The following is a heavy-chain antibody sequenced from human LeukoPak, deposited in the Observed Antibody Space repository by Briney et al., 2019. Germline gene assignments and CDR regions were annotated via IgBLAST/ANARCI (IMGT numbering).Heavy chain of an antibody. D-gene: IGHD2-2*01. CDR3: AKDTHPAASLFRRLMFHYGMDV. CDR2: ISYDGSNK. J-gene: IGHJ6*02. CDR1: GFTFSSYA. Sequence: GGSLRLSCAASGFTFSSYAMHWVRQAPGKGLEWVAVISYDGSNKYYADSVKGRFTISRDNSKNTLYLQMNSLRAEDTAVYYCAKDTHPAASLFRRLMFHYGMDVWGQGTTVTVSS. V-gene: IGHV3-30-3*01.